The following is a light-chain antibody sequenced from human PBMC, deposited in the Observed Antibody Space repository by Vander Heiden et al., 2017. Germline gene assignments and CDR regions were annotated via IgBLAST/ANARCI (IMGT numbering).Light chain of an antibody. Sequence: QPALTQPRSVSGAPGQSVTFSCTGTSSDVGAYDYVSWYQQHPGKAPKLMIYDVTKRPSGVPDRVSGSKSGNTASLTISGLQAEDEADYYCCSYAGSYTLILGGGTKLTVL. J-gene: IGLJ2*01. CDR2: DVT. V-gene: IGLV2-11*01. CDR1: SSDVGAYDY. CDR3: CSYAGSYTLI.